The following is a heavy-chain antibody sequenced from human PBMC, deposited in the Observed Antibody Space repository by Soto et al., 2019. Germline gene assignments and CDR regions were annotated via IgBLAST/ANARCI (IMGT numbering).Heavy chain of an antibody. CDR1: GYTFTAYG. Sequence: QVQLVQSGAEVRKPGASVKVSCKSSGYTFTAYGLSWVRQAPGQGLEWMGWISGNNVDTKYAQRFQCRVTRTTDTSTSTAYMELRSLRSDDTAVYYCARRMGRFLQWLFDYWGQGTLVTVSS. V-gene: IGHV1-18*04. CDR2: ISGNNVDT. J-gene: IGHJ4*02. CDR3: ARRMGRFLQWLFDY. D-gene: IGHD3-3*01.